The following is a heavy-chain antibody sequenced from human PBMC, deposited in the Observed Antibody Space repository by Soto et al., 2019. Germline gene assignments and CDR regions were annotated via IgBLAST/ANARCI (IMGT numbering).Heavy chain of an antibody. D-gene: IGHD4-17*01. CDR3: AKDTALGSYYYYMDV. Sequence: GGSLRLSCAASGFTFSSYGMHWVRQAPGKGLEWVAVISYDGSNKYYADSVKGRFTISRDNSKNTLYLQMNSLRAEDTAVYYCAKDTALGSYYYYMDVWGKGTTVTVSS. CDR1: GFTFSSYG. J-gene: IGHJ6*03. V-gene: IGHV3-30*18. CDR2: ISYDGSNK.